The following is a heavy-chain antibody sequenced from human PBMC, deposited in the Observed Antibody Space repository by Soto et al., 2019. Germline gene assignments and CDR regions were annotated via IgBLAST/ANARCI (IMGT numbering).Heavy chain of an antibody. CDR2: INHSGST. Sequence: SETLSLTCAVYGGSFSGYYWSWIRQPPGKGLEWIGEINHSGSTNYNPSLKSRVTISVDTSKNQFSLKLSSVTAADTAVYYCARGRARYDYVWGSYRNGWWYFDYWGQGTLVPVS. CDR1: GGSFSGYY. J-gene: IGHJ4*02. D-gene: IGHD3-16*02. CDR3: ARGRARYDYVWGSYRNGWWYFDY. V-gene: IGHV4-34*01.